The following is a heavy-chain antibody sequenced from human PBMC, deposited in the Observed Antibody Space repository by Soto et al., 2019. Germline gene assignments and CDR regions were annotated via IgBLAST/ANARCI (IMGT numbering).Heavy chain of an antibody. D-gene: IGHD6-13*01. Sequence: EVQLLESGGGLVQPGGSLRLSCAASGFTFSSYAMSWVRQAPGKGLEWVSAISGSGGSTYYADSVKGRFTISRDNSKNTLHLQMNSLSAYATAVYHCAKENGYSSSWFEFDYWGQGTLVTVSS. V-gene: IGHV3-23*01. CDR3: AKENGYSSSWFEFDY. CDR2: ISGSGGST. CDR1: GFTFSSYA. J-gene: IGHJ4*02.